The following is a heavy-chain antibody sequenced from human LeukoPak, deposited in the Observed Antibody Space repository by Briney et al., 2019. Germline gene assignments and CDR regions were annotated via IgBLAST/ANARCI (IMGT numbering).Heavy chain of an antibody. J-gene: IGHJ1*01. CDR3: ARSYSSGGNVALFQH. D-gene: IGHD6-19*01. CDR1: GGSISTYY. V-gene: IGHV4-59*08. Sequence: SGTLSLTCTVSGGSISTYYWSWIRQPPGRGLEYIGFIHYSGSTNYNSSLKSRVTISVDTSKNQFSLKLSSVTAADTAVYYCARSYSSGGNVALFQHWGQGTLVTVSS. CDR2: IHYSGST.